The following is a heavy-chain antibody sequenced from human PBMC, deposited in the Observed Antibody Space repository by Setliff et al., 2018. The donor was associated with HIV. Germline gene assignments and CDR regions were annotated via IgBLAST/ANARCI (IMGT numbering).Heavy chain of an antibody. CDR2: IYYSGST. J-gene: IGHJ5*02. D-gene: IGHD3-22*01. Sequence: PSETLSLTCTVSGGSISSSTYYWGWIRQPPGKGLEWIGTIYYSGSTYYNPSLKSRLTISVGTSKNQFSLKLSSVTAADTAVYYCARTIVREFDPWGQGTLVTVSS. V-gene: IGHV4-39*07. CDR3: ARTIVREFDP. CDR1: GGSISSSTYY.